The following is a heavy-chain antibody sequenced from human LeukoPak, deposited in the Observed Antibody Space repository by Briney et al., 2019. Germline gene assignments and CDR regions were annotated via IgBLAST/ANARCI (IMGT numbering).Heavy chain of an antibody. CDR1: GFTFSSSA. CDR3: TTPPGYYDRSPFDF. V-gene: IGHV3-23*01. CDR2: VSGSGRGENT. Sequence: SGGSLRLSCAASGFTFSSSAMSWVRQAPGKGLEWVSNVSGSGRGENTYYADSVKGRFTISRDNSRNTLILQMNSLRAEDTAIYYCTTPPGYYDRSPFDFWGQGTLVTVSS. J-gene: IGHJ4*02. D-gene: IGHD3-22*01.